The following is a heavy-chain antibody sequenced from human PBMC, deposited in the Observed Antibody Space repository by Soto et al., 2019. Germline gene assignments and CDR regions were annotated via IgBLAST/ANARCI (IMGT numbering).Heavy chain of an antibody. CDR2: ITSSGGAV. Sequence: VQLVESGGGLVQPGGSLRLSCAASGFSFSNYAMHWVRQAPGKGLEWISYITSSGGAVFYADSVKGRFTISRDNAKESLCLQINSLRVESTDVDYCARGDCSSTCYIGYWGQGARVTVSS. CDR3: ARGDCSSTCYIGY. J-gene: IGHJ4*02. D-gene: IGHD2-2*02. CDR1: GFSFSNYA. V-gene: IGHV3-48*03.